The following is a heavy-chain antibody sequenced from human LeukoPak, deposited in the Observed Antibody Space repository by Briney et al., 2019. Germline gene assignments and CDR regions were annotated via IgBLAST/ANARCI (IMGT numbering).Heavy chain of an antibody. CDR3: ARDYGFFHLGGTVDY. V-gene: IGHV3-21*05. J-gene: IGHJ4*02. D-gene: IGHD3-16*01. Sequence: PGTSLRLSCAASGFTLSTYGMHWVRQAPGKGLEWVSYISSSSSYTNYADSVKGRFTISRDNAKNSLYLQMNSLRAEDTAVYYCARDYGFFHLGGTVDYWGQGTLVTVSS. CDR2: ISSSSSYT. CDR1: GFTLSTYG.